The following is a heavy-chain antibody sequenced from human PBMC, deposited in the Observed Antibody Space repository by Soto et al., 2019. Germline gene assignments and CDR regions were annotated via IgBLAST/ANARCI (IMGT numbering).Heavy chain of an antibody. V-gene: IGHV3-48*01. Sequence: PGGSLRLSCAASGFTFRNYGMNWVRQAPGKGLEWVSYIGIGSSTKYYADSVKGRFTISRDNAKNSLYLQMNSLRAEDTAVYYCARDPGIAAADTHYWGQRTLVTVSS. D-gene: IGHD6-13*01. J-gene: IGHJ4*02. CDR2: IGIGSSTK. CDR1: GFTFRNYG. CDR3: ARDPGIAAADTHY.